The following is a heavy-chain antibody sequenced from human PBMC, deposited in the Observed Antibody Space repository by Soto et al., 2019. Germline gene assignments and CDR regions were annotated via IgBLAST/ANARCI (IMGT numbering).Heavy chain of an antibody. CDR3: ARWGEGYTYYDILTGYSDPYDFDY. D-gene: IGHD3-9*01. J-gene: IGHJ4*02. Sequence: QVQLVQSGAEVKKPGASVKVSCKASGYTFTSYGISWVRQAPGQGLEWMGWISAYNGNTNYAQKLQGRVNMTTDTSTSTAYMELRSLRSDDTAVYYCARWGEGYTYYDILTGYSDPYDFDYWGQGTLVTVSS. CDR1: GYTFTSYG. V-gene: IGHV1-18*01. CDR2: ISAYNGNT.